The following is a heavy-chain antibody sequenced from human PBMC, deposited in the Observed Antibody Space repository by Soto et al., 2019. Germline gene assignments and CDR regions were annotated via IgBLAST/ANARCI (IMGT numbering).Heavy chain of an antibody. CDR2: INHSGST. Sequence: SETLSLTCAVYGGSFSGYYWSWIRQPPGKGLEWIGEINHSGSTNYNPSLRSRVTISVDTSKNQFSLKLSSVTAADTAVYYCGRGSRRGGHDFWSGYYAPHYFDYWGQGTLVTVSS. D-gene: IGHD3-3*01. CDR3: GRGSRRGGHDFWSGYYAPHYFDY. J-gene: IGHJ4*02. CDR1: GGSFSGYY. V-gene: IGHV4-34*01.